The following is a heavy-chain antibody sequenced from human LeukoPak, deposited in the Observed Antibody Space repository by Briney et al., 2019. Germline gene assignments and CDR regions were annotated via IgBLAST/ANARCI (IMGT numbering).Heavy chain of an antibody. V-gene: IGHV4-34*01. Sequence: SETLSLTCAVYGGSFSGYYWSWIRQPPGKGLEWIGEINHSGSTNYNPSLKSRVSMSVDKSTNQFSLKVSSVTAADTAVYYCAASYYDRSGYYSDAFDIWGQGTMITISS. CDR1: GGSFSGYY. CDR2: INHSGST. D-gene: IGHD3-22*01. J-gene: IGHJ3*02. CDR3: AASYYDRSGYYSDAFDI.